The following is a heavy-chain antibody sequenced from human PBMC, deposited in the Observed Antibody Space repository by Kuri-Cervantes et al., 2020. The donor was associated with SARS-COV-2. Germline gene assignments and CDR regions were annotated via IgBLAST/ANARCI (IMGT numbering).Heavy chain of an antibody. CDR3: AKHAATIFREAITNLYYSYYYMDV. CDR1: HFTFSSYA. D-gene: IGHD3-3*01. J-gene: IGHJ6*03. CDR2: ISYDGNNK. V-gene: IGHV3-30*04. Sequence: GESLKISCAASHFTFSSYAFHWVRQAPGQGLEWVAAISYDGNNKYFADSVRGRFTVSRDNSRNTVSLRMNSLRAEDTAVYYCAKHAATIFREAITNLYYSYYYMDVWGKGTTVTVSS.